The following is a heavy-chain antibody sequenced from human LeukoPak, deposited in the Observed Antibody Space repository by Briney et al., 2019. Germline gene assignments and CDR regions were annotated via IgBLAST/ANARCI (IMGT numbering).Heavy chain of an antibody. D-gene: IGHD1-26*01. CDR3: ANLSGSYYPDY. J-gene: IGHJ4*02. Sequence: PGGSLRLSCAASGFTFSDHYMDWVRPVPGKGLEWVGRTRHKTNSDITQYAASVKGRLTISRDDSKNSLYLQMISLKTEDTAVYYCANLSGSYYPDYWGQGTLVTVSS. CDR1: GFTFSDHY. CDR2: TRHKTNSDIT. V-gene: IGHV3-72*01.